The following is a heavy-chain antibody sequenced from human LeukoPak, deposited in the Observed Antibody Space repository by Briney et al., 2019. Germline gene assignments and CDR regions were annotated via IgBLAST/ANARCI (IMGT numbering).Heavy chain of an antibody. Sequence: GGSLRLSCAASGFTFSNYATGWVRQAPGKGLEWVSSISGSDTSTYYADSVKGRFTISRDDSKNTLSLQMNSLRAEDSAVYYCAKFYCTGGRCRNFDYWGQGTLVTVSS. D-gene: IGHD2-15*01. V-gene: IGHV3-23*01. J-gene: IGHJ4*02. CDR2: ISGSDTST. CDR1: GFTFSNYA. CDR3: AKFYCTGGRCRNFDY.